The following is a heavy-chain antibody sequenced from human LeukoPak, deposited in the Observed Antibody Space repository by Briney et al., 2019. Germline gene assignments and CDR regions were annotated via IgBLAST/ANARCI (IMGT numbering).Heavy chain of an antibody. J-gene: IGHJ5*02. CDR2: IYNSGST. CDR1: GGSISSSSYY. D-gene: IGHD6-13*01. Sequence: SETLSLTCTVSGGSISSSSYYWGWIRQPPGKGLEWIGTIYNSGSTYYNASLESRVTISVDTSKNQFSLKLSSVTAADTAVYYCARAYSSSWYFNWFDPWGQGTLVTVSS. CDR3: ARAYSSSWYFNWFDP. V-gene: IGHV4-39*07.